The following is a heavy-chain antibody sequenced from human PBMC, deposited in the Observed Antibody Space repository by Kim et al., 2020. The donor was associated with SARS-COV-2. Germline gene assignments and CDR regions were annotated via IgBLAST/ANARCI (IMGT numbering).Heavy chain of an antibody. J-gene: IGHJ4*02. V-gene: IGHV3-49*04. Sequence: GGSLRLSCTASGFTFGDYAMSWVRQAPGKGLEWVGFIRSKAYGGTTEYAASVKGRFTISRDDSKSIAYLQMNSLKTEDTAVYYCTRPERIHFWSGYYLRWGQGTLVTVSS. D-gene: IGHD3-3*02. CDR2: IRSKAYGGTT. CDR1: GFTFGDYA. CDR3: TRPERIHFWSGYYLR.